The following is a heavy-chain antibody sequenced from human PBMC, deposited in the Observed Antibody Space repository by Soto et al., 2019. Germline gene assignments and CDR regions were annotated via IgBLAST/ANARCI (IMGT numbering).Heavy chain of an antibody. CDR1: DGSISSSSYY. CDR2: IYYSGST. D-gene: IGHD4-17*01. CDR3: ARPATTTYWFDP. V-gene: IGHV4-39*01. Sequence: SETLSLTCTVSDGSISSSSYYWGWIRQPPGKGLEWIGSIYYSGSTYYNPSLKSRVTISVDTSKNQFSLKLSSVTAADTAVYYCARPATTTYWFDPWGQGTLVTVSS. J-gene: IGHJ5*02.